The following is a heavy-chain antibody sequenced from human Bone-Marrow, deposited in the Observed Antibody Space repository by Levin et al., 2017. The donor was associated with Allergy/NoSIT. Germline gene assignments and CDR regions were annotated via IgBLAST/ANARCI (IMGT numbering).Heavy chain of an antibody. D-gene: IGHD2-15*01. V-gene: IGHV1-3*04. CDR2: FNTGDGST. CDR3: ASGDCSSGSCSYFDF. J-gene: IGHJ4*02. CDR1: GYTFPNYA. Sequence: EASVKVSCRASGYTFPNYAVHWVRQAPGQGLEWVGWFNTGDGSTRYSQKFQGRITITSDTSANTVYMDLRSLRSEDTAVYYCASGDCSSGSCSYFDFWGQGTLVSVSS.